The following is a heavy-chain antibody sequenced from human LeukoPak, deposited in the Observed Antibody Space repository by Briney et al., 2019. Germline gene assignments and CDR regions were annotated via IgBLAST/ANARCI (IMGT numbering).Heavy chain of an antibody. CDR3: ARDLVQSSGSNWFDP. V-gene: IGHV1-2*02. CDR2: INPNSGGT. CDR1: GYSFTGYY. Sequence: GASVKVSCKASGYSFTGYYMHWVRQAPGQGLERMGWINPNSGGTNYAQKFQGRVTMTRDTSISTAYMELSRLRSDDTGVYYCARDLVQSSGSNWFDPWGQGTLVTVSS. D-gene: IGHD3-22*01. J-gene: IGHJ5*02.